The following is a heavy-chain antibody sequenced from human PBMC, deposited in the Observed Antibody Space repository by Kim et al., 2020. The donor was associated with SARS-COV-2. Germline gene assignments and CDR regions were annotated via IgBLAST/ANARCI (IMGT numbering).Heavy chain of an antibody. CDR2: ISNSGDST. J-gene: IGHJ4*02. CDR3: AKLLSGAANYYFDY. D-gene: IGHD6-25*01. Sequence: GGSLRLSCVVSGFTFSNYAMTWVRQAPGKGLEWVSVISNSGDSTYYADSVKGRLTISRDNSKNTLYLQMNSLRAEDTAGYYCAKLLSGAANYYFDYWGQG. V-gene: IGHV3-23*01. CDR1: GFTFSNYA.